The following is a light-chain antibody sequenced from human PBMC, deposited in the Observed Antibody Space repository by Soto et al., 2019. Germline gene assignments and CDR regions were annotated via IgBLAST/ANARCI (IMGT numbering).Light chain of an antibody. CDR1: SANVGGNP. Sequence: QFVLTQPPSASGTPGQRVTISCSGSSANVGGNPVNWYQHVPTTAPKLLIYTNTQRPSGVPDRFSGSKSGTSASLAISGLQSEDEADYYCASWDDSLNGPVFXTGTKVTVL. V-gene: IGLV1-44*01. CDR3: ASWDDSLNGPV. CDR2: TNT. J-gene: IGLJ1*01.